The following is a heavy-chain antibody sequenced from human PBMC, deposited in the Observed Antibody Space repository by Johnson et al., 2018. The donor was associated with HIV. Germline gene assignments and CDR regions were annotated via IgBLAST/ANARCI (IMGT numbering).Heavy chain of an antibody. D-gene: IGHD3-10*01. V-gene: IGHV3-30-3*01. J-gene: IGHJ3*02. Sequence: VQLVESGGGLVQPGRSLRLSCAASGFTFSSYTMHWVRQAPGKGLEWVAVISYDGSNKYYADSVKGRFTISRDNSKNTLYLQMNSLRAEDTAVYYCARDLYPFGPVQAFDIWGQGTMVTVSS. CDR1: GFTFSSYT. CDR3: ARDLYPFGPVQAFDI. CDR2: ISYDGSNK.